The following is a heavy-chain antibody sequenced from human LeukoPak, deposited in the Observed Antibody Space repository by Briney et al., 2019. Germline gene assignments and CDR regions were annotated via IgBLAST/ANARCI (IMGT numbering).Heavy chain of an antibody. CDR2: ISSNGGST. V-gene: IGHV3-64*01. D-gene: IGHD5-18*01. J-gene: IGHJ4*02. Sequence: PGGSLRLSCAASGFTFSSYAMHWVRQAPGKGLEYVSAISSNGGSTYYANSVKGRFTISRDNSKNTLYLQMGSLRAEDMAVYYCARDSLYTALAIPIDSWGQGTLVTVSS. CDR1: GFTFSSYA. CDR3: ARDSLYTALAIPIDS.